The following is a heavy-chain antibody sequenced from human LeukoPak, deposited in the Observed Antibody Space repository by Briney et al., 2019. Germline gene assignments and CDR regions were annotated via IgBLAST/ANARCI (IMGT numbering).Heavy chain of an antibody. CDR2: IYTSGSA. J-gene: IGHJ3*02. D-gene: IGHD4-17*01. CDR3: ARDHYGDSKYVFDI. Sequence: SETLSLTCTVSGGSISSSSYYWGWIRQPPGKGLEWIGRIYTSGSANYSPSLKNRVTMSVVTSQNQFSLELSSVTAADTAVYYCARDHYGDSKYVFDIWGQGTMVTVSS. CDR1: GGSISSSSYY. V-gene: IGHV4-39*07.